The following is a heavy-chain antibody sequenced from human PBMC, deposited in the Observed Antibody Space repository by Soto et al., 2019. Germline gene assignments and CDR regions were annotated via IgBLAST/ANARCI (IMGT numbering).Heavy chain of an antibody. J-gene: IGHJ4*02. CDR1: AFSFSNYA. D-gene: IGHD5-12*01. V-gene: IGHV3-23*01. CDR2: ISSSSGST. Sequence: EVQLLESGGGLVQPGGSLRLSCAASAFSFSNYAMNWVRQAPKKGLEWVSTISSSSGSTYYADSVKGRFTISRDNSKNFLYLQMNSLRGDDTALHYCAKVGSERYSGQHSDYWGQRTLVTISS. CDR3: AKVGSERYSGQHSDY.